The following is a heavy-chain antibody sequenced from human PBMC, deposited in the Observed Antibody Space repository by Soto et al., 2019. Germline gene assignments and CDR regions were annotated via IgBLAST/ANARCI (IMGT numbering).Heavy chain of an antibody. D-gene: IGHD3-16*01. J-gene: IGHJ5*02. V-gene: IGHV1-69*15. CDR1: GGTFSSYS. Sequence: QVQLVQSGAEVKKPGSSVKVSCKASGGTFSSYSINWVRQAPGQGLEWMGRIIPLFGAANYAQKFQGRSTFTADEATTTAYMELSSLRSDDTAVYYCARGNTYAYWFDPWGQGTLVTVSS. CDR2: IIPLFGAA. CDR3: ARGNTYAYWFDP.